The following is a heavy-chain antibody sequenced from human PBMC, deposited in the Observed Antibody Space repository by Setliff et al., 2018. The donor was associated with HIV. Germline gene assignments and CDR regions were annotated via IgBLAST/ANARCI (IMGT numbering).Heavy chain of an antibody. CDR3: AGGASFDKSGYYNAPLSFDY. Sequence: GGSLRLSCAASGFTFSYYTMHWIRQTPDNGLEWVAVILYDGSNKYYADSVKGRFTISRDNSKNTLYLQMNSLRAEDTALYYCAGGASFDKSGYYNAPLSFDYWGQGTLVTVSS. CDR2: ILYDGSNK. CDR1: GFTFSYYT. J-gene: IGHJ4*02. D-gene: IGHD3-22*01. V-gene: IGHV3-30*04.